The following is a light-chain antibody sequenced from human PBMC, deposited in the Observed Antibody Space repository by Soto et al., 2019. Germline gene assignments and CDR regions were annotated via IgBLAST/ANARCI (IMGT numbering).Light chain of an antibody. J-gene: IGLJ1*01. CDR3: SSYTSSITPYV. Sequence: QSALTQPPSASGSPGQSVAISCTGTSSDVGGYNYVSWYQQHPGKAPKLMIYEVNKRPSGVPDRFSGSKSGNTASLTVSGLQAEDEAEYYCSSYTSSITPYVFGTGTKLTVL. CDR1: SSDVGGYNY. CDR2: EVN. V-gene: IGLV2-8*01.